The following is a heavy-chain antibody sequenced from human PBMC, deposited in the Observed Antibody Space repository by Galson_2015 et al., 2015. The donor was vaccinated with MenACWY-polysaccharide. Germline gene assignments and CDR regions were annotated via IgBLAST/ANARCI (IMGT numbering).Heavy chain of an antibody. J-gene: IGHJ3*01. D-gene: IGHD3-3*01. Sequence: SLRLSCAASGFPFSDSWMTWIRQAPGKGLEWVATIQQGGSEKYYVDSVEGRFTISRDNAKNPLYLQMNSLRAEDTAVYYCARDRSWSGYFAFDFWGQGTMVPVSS. CDR3: ARDRSWSGYFAFDF. CDR2: IQQGGSEK. V-gene: IGHV3-7*01. CDR1: GFPFSDSW.